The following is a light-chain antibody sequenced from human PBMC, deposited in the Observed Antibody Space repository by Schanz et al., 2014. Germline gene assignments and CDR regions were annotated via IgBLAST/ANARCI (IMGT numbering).Light chain of an antibody. CDR1: SSDIGNYNY. V-gene: IGLV2-8*01. CDR3: CSFAGTYTLEV. J-gene: IGLJ3*02. Sequence: QSALTQPPSASGSPGQSVTISCTGTSSDIGNYNYVSWYQQHPGQAPKLVIYEVTKRPSGVPDRFSGSKSGDTASLTVSGLQAEDEAEYYCCSFAGTYTLEVFGGGTKLTV. CDR2: EVT.